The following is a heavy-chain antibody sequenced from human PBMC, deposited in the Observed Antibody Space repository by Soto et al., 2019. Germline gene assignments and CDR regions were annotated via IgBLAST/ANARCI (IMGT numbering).Heavy chain of an antibody. CDR2: ISGSGGST. J-gene: IGHJ4*02. CDR1: GFTFSSYA. D-gene: IGHD3-9*01. V-gene: IGHV3-23*01. CDR3: AKDIGSREVLRYFALM. Sequence: PGGSLRLSCAASGFTFSSYAMSWVRQAPGKGLEWVSAISGSGGSTYYADSVKGRFTISRDNSKNTLYLQMNSLRAEDTAVYYCAKDIGSREVLRYFALMWGQGTLVTVSS.